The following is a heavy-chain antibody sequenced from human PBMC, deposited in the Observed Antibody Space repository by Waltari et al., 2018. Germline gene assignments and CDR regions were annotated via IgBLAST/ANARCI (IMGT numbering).Heavy chain of an antibody. J-gene: IGHJ5*02. CDR3: ATLRSSIAASGWFDP. CDR1: GGSISSSNW. D-gene: IGHD6-6*01. Sequence: QVQLQESGPGLVKPSGTLSLTCAVSGGSISSSNWWSWVRQPPGKGLEWIGEIYHSGRTNYNPSLKSRVTISVDKSKNQFSLKLSSVTAADTAVYYCATLRSSIAASGWFDPWGQGTLVTVSS. V-gene: IGHV4-4*02. CDR2: IYHSGRT.